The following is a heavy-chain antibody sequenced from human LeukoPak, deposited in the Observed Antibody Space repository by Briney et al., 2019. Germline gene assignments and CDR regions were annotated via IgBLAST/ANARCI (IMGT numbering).Heavy chain of an antibody. V-gene: IGHV4-39*07. J-gene: IGHJ3*02. CDR2: IFYSGST. CDR1: SGSISTSNYY. Sequence: SETLSLTCTVSSGSISTSNYYWGWVRQPPGKALEWIGNIFYSGSTYYSPSLKSRVTISVDTSKNQFSLKLSSVTAADTAVYYCARSGSGYGDAFDIWGQGTMVTVSS. CDR3: ARSGSGYGDAFDI. D-gene: IGHD5-12*01.